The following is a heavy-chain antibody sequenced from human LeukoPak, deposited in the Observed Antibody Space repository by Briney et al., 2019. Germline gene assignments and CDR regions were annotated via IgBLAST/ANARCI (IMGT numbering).Heavy chain of an antibody. CDR1: GYTFTSYG. J-gene: IGHJ6*02. V-gene: IGHV1-18*01. CDR2: ISAYNGNT. Sequence: ASVKVSCKASGYTFTSYGISWVRQAPGQGLEWMGWISAYNGNTNYAQKLQGRVTMTTDTSTSTAYMELRSLRSDDTAVYYCARDLDCSSTSCYMMRWYYYYGMDVWGQGTTVTVSS. D-gene: IGHD2-2*02. CDR3: ARDLDCSSTSCYMMRWYYYYGMDV.